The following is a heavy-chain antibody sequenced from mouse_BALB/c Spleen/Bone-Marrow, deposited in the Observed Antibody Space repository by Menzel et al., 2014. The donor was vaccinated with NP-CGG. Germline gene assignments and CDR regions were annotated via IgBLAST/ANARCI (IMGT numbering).Heavy chain of an antibody. CDR1: GYSFTSYW. CDR2: FYPGNSDT. Sequence: VQLKESGTVLARPGASVKMSCKASGYSFTSYWMHWVKQRPGQGLEWIGAFYPGNSDTTYNQKFKGKANLTAVTSASTAYMELSSLTNEDSAVYYCTFLVKEDFAYWGQGTLVTVSA. V-gene: IGHV1-5*01. CDR3: TFLVKEDFAY. J-gene: IGHJ3*01. D-gene: IGHD2-10*02.